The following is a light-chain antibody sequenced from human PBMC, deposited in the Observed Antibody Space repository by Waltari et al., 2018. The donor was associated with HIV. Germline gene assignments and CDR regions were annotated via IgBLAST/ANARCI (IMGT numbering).Light chain of an antibody. J-gene: IGKJ1*01. V-gene: IGKV4-1*01. CDR1: QTVLYRSNKKNY. Sequence: DFVMTQSPDSLAVSLGERATIPCKSSQTVLYRSNKKNYLAWYQQKPGQPPKLLIHWASTRESGVPERFSGGGSGTDFTLTISSVQAEDVAVYYCYQYYDTSWTFGQGTKVEI. CDR2: WAS. CDR3: YQYYDTSWT.